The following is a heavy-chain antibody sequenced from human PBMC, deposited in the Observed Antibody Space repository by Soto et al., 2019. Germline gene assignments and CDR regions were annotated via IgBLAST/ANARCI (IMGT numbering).Heavy chain of an antibody. Sequence: ASVKVSCKASGGTFSSYAISWVRQAPGQGLEWMGGIIPIFGTANYAQKFQGRVTITADESTSTAYMELSSLRSEDTAVYCCARVRTVTYYYYGMDVWGQGTTVTAP. CDR3: ARVRTVTYYYYGMDV. CDR1: GGTFSSYA. V-gene: IGHV1-69*13. CDR2: IIPIFGTA. J-gene: IGHJ6*02. D-gene: IGHD4-4*01.